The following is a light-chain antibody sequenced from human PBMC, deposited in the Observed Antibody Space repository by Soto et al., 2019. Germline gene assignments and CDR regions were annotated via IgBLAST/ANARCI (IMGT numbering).Light chain of an antibody. J-gene: IGKJ1*01. Sequence: ESVLTQSPGTLSLSPGERATLSCWASQSISNNYLACHQQNPGQAISLLFYGAYYRATGIPDRFSGSGSGTDFSLTISRLEAEDFAVYYCQQYGSSGTFGQGTKVEIK. V-gene: IGKV3-20*01. CDR2: GAY. CDR3: QQYGSSGT. CDR1: QSISNNY.